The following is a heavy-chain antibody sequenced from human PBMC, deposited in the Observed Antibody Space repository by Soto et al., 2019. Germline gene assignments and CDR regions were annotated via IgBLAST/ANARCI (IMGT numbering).Heavy chain of an antibody. CDR1: GFSLTTRGVG. V-gene: IGHV2-5*02. J-gene: IGHJ5*02. Sequence: QITLKESGPTLVKPTQTLTLTCTFSGFSLTTRGVGVGWIRXXXXKALECLALIYWDDDKRYSPSLQSRLSXXXXXXXXXXVXTXXXXXXXXXXTYXCAHIPXXYQYDWFDPWGQGTLVSVSS. CDR2: IYWDDDK. D-gene: IGHD3-16*01. CDR3: AHIPXXYQYDWFDP.